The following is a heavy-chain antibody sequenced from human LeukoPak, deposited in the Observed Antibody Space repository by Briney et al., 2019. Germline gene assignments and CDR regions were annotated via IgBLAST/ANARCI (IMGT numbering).Heavy chain of an antibody. CDR1: GYTFTSYA. Sequence: GGSLRLSCAASGYTFTSYAMHWVRQAPGQRLEWMGWINAGNGNTKYSQKFQGRVTITRDTSASTAYMELSSLRSEDTAVYYCARVLSTYSGYDYVSRYFDYWGQGTLVTVSS. CDR3: ARVLSTYSGYDYVSRYFDY. CDR2: INAGNGNT. V-gene: IGHV1-3*01. D-gene: IGHD5-12*01. J-gene: IGHJ4*02.